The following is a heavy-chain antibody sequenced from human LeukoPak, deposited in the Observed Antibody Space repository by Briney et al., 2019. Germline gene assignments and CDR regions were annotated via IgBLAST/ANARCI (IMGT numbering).Heavy chain of an antibody. D-gene: IGHD1-26*01. V-gene: IGHV3-48*03. CDR1: GFTFSSYE. J-gene: IGHJ3*02. CDR2: ITSSGSTI. CDR3: ATESYYGAFDI. Sequence: VGSLRLSCAASGFTFSSYEMNWVRQAPGKGLEWVSYITSSGSTIYYADSVKGRFTISRDNAKNSLYLQMNSLRAEDTAVYYCATESYYGAFDIWGQWTMVTVSS.